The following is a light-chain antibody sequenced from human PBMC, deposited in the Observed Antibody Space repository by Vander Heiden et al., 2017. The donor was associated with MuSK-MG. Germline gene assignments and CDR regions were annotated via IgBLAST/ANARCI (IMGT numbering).Light chain of an antibody. CDR1: QRISSY. CDR2: AAS. J-gene: IGKJ1*01. CDR3: RQTENYRKT. V-gene: IGKV1-39*01. Sequence: DIQMTQSPSSLSASVGDSVTITCRASQRISSYLNWYQQKPGKAPKLLMYAASSLASGVPSTFSGSGSGTDFSLSIIRMQPEDFATYYCRQTENYRKTFGQGTTVDI.